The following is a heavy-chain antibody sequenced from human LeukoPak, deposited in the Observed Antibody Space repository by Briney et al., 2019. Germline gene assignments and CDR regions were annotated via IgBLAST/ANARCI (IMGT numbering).Heavy chain of an antibody. J-gene: IGHJ4*02. D-gene: IGHD3-22*01. CDR2: VSPHSGAT. V-gene: IGHV1-2*02. Sequence: ASVKVSCKASGYTFTGYYMHWVRQAPGQGLEWMGWVSPHSGATNYAQKFQGRVTMTRDTSISTAYMEVSSLRSDDTAVYYCARSYSYDSSGYYGAKWGQGTLVTVSS. CDR3: ARSYSYDSSGYYGAK. CDR1: GYTFTGYY.